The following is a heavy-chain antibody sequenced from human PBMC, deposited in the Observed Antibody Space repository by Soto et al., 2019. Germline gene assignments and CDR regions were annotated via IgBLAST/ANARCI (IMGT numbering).Heavy chain of an antibody. CDR3: AGLPYGDYVHYFDS. V-gene: IGHV5-10-1*01. CDR1: GYSFTSYW. Sequence: EVQLVQSGAEVKKPGESLRISCKGSGYSFTSYWISWVRQMPGKGLEWMGRIDPSDSYTNYSPSFQGHVTISADKTISTGYLQWSSMKASDTAMYYCAGLPYGDYVHYFDSWGQGTLVTVSS. D-gene: IGHD4-17*01. CDR2: IDPSDSYT. J-gene: IGHJ4*02.